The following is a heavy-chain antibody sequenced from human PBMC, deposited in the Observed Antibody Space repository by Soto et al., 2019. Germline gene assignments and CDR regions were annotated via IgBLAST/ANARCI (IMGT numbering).Heavy chain of an antibody. V-gene: IGHV1-58*01. D-gene: IGHD3-10*01. Sequence: ASVKVSCEASGFTFTSSAVQWVRQARGQRLEWIGWIVVGNANTNYAQKFQERVTITRDMSTSTAYMELSSLRSEDTAVYYCAADRVRDNWFDPWGQGTLVTVSS. CDR2: IVVGNANT. J-gene: IGHJ5*02. CDR1: GFTFTSSA. CDR3: AADRVRDNWFDP.